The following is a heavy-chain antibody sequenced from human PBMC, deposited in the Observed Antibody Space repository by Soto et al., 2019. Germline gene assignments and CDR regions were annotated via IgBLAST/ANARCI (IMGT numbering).Heavy chain of an antibody. V-gene: IGHV3-23*01. CDR1: GFTFTSYA. CDR3: ARDPLWGTAMVLWYFDL. Sequence: PGGSLRLSCAASGFTFTSYAMSWVRQAPGKGLEWVSGISGGGGSTYYAASVKGRFTISRDNSKSTLYLQMNSLRAEDTAVYYCARDPLWGTAMVLWYFDLWGRGTLVTVSS. D-gene: IGHD5-18*01. CDR2: ISGGGGST. J-gene: IGHJ2*01.